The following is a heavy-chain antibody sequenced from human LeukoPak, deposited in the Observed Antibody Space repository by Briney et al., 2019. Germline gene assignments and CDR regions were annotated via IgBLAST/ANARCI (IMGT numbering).Heavy chain of an antibody. CDR1: GGSFSGYY. J-gene: IGHJ4*02. CDR3: ASKAF. V-gene: IGHV4-34*01. D-gene: IGHD3-16*01. CDR2: INHSGST. Sequence: SETLSLTCAVYGGSFSGYYWSWIRQPPGKGLEWIGEINHSGSTNYNPSLKSRVTISVDTSKNQFSLKLSSMTAADTAVYYCASKAFWGQGTLVTVSS.